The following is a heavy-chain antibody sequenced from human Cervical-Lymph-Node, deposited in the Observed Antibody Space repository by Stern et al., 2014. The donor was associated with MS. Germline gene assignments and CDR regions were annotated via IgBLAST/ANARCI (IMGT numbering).Heavy chain of an antibody. D-gene: IGHD2-2*01. J-gene: IGHJ4*02. CDR2: IYWDDSK. CDR1: GFSLSTSGVG. V-gene: IGHV2-5*02. CDR3: ATHAPGVVPAALDY. Sequence: VTLRESGPTLVKPTQTLTLTCTFSGFSLSTSGVGVGWIRQPPGKALECLAFIYWDDSKRYSPSLKNRLTITKDTSKNQVVLTMNNMDPVDTATFYCATHAPGVVPAALDYWGQGTLVTVS.